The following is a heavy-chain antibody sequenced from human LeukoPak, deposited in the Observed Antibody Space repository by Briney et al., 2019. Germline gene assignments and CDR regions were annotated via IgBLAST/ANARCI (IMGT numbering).Heavy chain of an antibody. J-gene: IGHJ3*02. CDR2: ISYDGNNK. CDR3: AKDQGRTMKVVGAFYI. D-gene: IGHD3-22*01. Sequence: GRSLRLSCAASGFTFSSYGMHWVRQAPGKGLEWVAVISYDGNNKYYADSVKGRFIISRDNPNNQLYLQMNSMSAEDTAVYYFAKDQGRTMKVVGAFYIWGQGTTVTVSS. CDR1: GFTFSSYG. V-gene: IGHV3-30*18.